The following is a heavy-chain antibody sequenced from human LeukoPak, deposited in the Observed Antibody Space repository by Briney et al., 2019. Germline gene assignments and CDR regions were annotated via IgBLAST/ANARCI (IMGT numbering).Heavy chain of an antibody. J-gene: IGHJ4*02. CDR3: ARGILTDTAAAAIDY. D-gene: IGHD6-13*01. CDR1: GYTFTGYY. V-gene: IGHV1-2*02. CDR2: INPNSGGT. Sequence: ASVKVSCKASGYTFTGYYMSWVRQAPGQGLEWMGWINPNSGGTNYAQKFQGRATMTRDTSISTAYMELSRLRSDDTAIYYCARGILTDTAAAAIDYWGQGTLVTVSS.